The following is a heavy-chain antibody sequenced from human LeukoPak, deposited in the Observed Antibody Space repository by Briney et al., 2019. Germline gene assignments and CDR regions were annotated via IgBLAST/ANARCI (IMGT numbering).Heavy chain of an antibody. Sequence: GGSLRLSCTATGFTFSNFGMAWVRQAPGQGLEWVSTISGSGGNMYQADSVTGRFTISRDNSRSTLYLQMNSLRAEDTAVYYCAKDAGPQQLVFFDSWGQGTLVTVSS. D-gene: IGHD6-6*01. V-gene: IGHV3-23*01. J-gene: IGHJ4*02. CDR2: ISGSGGNM. CDR3: AKDAGPQQLVFFDS. CDR1: GFTFSNFG.